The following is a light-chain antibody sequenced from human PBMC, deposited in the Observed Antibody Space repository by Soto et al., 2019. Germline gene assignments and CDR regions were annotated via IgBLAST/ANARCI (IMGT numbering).Light chain of an antibody. CDR3: HAWDSNTVV. V-gene: IGLV3-9*01. CDR1: NIGSKS. Sequence: SYELTQPLSVSVALGQKARITCGGHNIGSKSVHWYQQRPGQAPVLIIYRDTNRPSGIPERFSGSNSGNTATLTLSRAQVGDEADYFCHAWDSNTVVFGGGTKLTVL. J-gene: IGLJ2*01. CDR2: RDT.